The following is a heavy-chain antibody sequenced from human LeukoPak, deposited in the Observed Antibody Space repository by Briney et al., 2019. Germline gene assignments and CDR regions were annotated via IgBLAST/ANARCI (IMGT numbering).Heavy chain of an antibody. CDR2: IRYDGSNK. CDR3: AKDRYSGYDYGMGY. V-gene: IGHV3-30*02. J-gene: IGHJ4*02. Sequence: AGGSLRLSCAASGFTFSSYGMHWVRQAPGKGLEWVAFIRYDGSNKYYADSVKGRFTISRDNSKNTLYLQMNSLRAEDTAVYYCAKDRYSGYDYGMGYWGQGTLVTVSS. D-gene: IGHD5-12*01. CDR1: GFTFSSYG.